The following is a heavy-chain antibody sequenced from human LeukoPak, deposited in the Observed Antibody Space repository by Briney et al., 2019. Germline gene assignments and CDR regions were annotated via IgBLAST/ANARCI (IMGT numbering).Heavy chain of an antibody. D-gene: IGHD4-11*01. J-gene: IGHJ6*03. Sequence: PPQTLSLTCTVSGASISSGLHYWSWIRQSAGKGLEWIGRFYISGSTDYDPALKSRVTISVDTSKNQFSLKLTSVTAADTAVYYCARGHSIEPYYYYYYMDVWGKGTTVTVSS. CDR3: ARGHSIEPYYYYYYMDV. CDR1: GASISSGLHY. V-gene: IGHV4-61*02. CDR2: FYISGST.